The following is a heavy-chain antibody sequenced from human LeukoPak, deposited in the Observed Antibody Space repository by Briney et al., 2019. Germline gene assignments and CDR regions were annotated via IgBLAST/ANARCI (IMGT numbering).Heavy chain of an antibody. CDR1: GYTFTSYG. Sequence: ASVKVSCKASGYTFTSYGISWVRQAPGQGLEWMGWISAYNGNTNYAQKLQGRVTMTTDTSTSTAYIELRSLRSDDTAVYYCARDYIAAANWFDPWGQGTLVTVSS. D-gene: IGHD6-25*01. CDR3: ARDYIAAANWFDP. V-gene: IGHV1-18*01. J-gene: IGHJ5*02. CDR2: ISAYNGNT.